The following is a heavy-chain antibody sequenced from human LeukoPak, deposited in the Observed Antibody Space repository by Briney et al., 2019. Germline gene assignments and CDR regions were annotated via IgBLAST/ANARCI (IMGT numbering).Heavy chain of an antibody. Sequence: PSETLSLTCAVYGGSFSGYYWSWIRQPPGKGLEWIGEINHSGSTNYNPSLKSRVTISVDTSKNQFSLKLSSVTAADTAVYYCASDSSGYYGSLAYWGQGTLVTVSS. J-gene: IGHJ4*02. CDR2: INHSGST. V-gene: IGHV4-34*01. CDR3: ASDSSGYYGSLAY. CDR1: GGSFSGYY. D-gene: IGHD3-22*01.